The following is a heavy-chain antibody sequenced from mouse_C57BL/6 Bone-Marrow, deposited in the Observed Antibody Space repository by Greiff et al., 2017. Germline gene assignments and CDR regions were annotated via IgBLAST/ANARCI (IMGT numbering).Heavy chain of an antibody. CDR1: GFSFNTYA. CDR3: VRHRDSNYGFDY. V-gene: IGHV10-1*01. D-gene: IGHD2-5*01. Sequence: EVQLVESGGGLVQPKGSLKLSCAASGFSFNTYAMNWVRQAPGKGLEWVARIRSKSNNYATYYADSVKDRFTISRDDSESMLYLQMNNLKTEDTAMYYCVRHRDSNYGFDYWGQGTTLTVSS. CDR2: IRSKSNNYAT. J-gene: IGHJ2*01.